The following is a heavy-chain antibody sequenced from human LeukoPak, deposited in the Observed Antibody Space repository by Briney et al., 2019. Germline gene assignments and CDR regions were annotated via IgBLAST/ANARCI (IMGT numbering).Heavy chain of an antibody. CDR3: AKECSGSYYSFDY. CDR2: ISSSSSYI. D-gene: IGHD1-26*01. J-gene: IGHJ4*02. CDR1: GFTFSSYS. Sequence: GGSLRLSCAASGFTFSSYSMNWVRQAPGKGLEWVSSISSSSSYIYYADSVKGRFTISRDNSKNTLYLQMNSLRAEDTAVYYCAKECSGSYYSFDYWGQGTLVTVSS. V-gene: IGHV3-21*04.